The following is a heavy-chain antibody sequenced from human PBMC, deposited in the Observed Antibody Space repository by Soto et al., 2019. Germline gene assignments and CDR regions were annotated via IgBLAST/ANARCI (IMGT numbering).Heavy chain of an antibody. J-gene: IGHJ6*02. CDR2: IYYSGST. V-gene: IGHV4-59*01. CDR1: GGSISSYY. CDR3: ARDNAVRSYYYYYGMDV. Sequence: ASETLSLTCTVSGGSISSYYWSWIRQPPGKGLEWIGYIYYSGSTNYNPSLKSRVTISVDTSKNQFSLKLSSVTAADTAVYYCARDNAVRSYYYYYGMDVWGQGTTVTVSS.